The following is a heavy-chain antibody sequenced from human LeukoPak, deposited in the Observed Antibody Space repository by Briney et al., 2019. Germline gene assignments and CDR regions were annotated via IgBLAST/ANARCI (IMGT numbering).Heavy chain of an antibody. CDR1: GYTFTGYY. CDR3: AREGRGCSSTSCYQDY. D-gene: IGHD2-2*01. J-gene: IGHJ4*02. Sequence: ASVKVSCKAPGYTFTGYYMHWVRQAPGQGLEWMGWINPNSGGTNYAQKFQGRVTMTRDTSISTAYMELSRLRSDDTAVYYCAREGRGCSSTSCYQDYWGQGTLVTVSS. CDR2: INPNSGGT. V-gene: IGHV1-2*02.